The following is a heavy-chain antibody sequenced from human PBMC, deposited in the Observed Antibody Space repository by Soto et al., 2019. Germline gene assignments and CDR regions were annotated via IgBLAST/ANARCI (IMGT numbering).Heavy chain of an antibody. CDR2: INAGNGNT. V-gene: IGHV1-3*01. D-gene: IGHD3-22*01. CDR1: GYTFTSYA. J-gene: IGHJ4*02. Sequence: ASVKVSCKASGYTFTSYAMHWVRQAPGQRLEWMGWINAGNGNTKYSQKFQGRVTITRDTSASTAYMELSSLRSEDTAVYYCARDYYDSSGYWDYYFDYWGQGTMVTVYS. CDR3: ARDYYDSSGYWDYYFDY.